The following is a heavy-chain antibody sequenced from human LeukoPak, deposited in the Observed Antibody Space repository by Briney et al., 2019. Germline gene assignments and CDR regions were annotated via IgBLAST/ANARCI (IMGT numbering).Heavy chain of an antibody. D-gene: IGHD2-15*01. J-gene: IGHJ5*02. CDR3: ARVAERYCSDGSCYGNWFDP. CDR1: GYTFTGYY. V-gene: IGHV1-2*06. CDR2: INPNSGFT. Sequence: ASVKVSCKASGYTFTGYYMHWVRQAPGQGLEWMGRINPNSGFTNYAQKFQDRVTMTRDTSINTAYIELSRLRSDDTAVYYCARVAERYCSDGSCYGNWFDPWGQGTLVTVSS.